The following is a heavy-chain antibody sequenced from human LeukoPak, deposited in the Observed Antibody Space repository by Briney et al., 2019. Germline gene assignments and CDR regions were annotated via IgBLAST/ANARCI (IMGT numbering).Heavy chain of an antibody. CDR1: GFTVSSNY. J-gene: IGHJ1*01. CDR2: IYSGGST. D-gene: IGHD1-26*01. CDR3: ASSSWELIEYFQH. V-gene: IGHV3-66*01. Sequence: GGSLRLSCAASGFTVSSNYMSWVRQAPGKGLEWVSVIYSGGSTYYADSVKGRFTISRDNAKNSLYLQMNSLRAEDTAVYYCASSSWELIEYFQHWGQGTLVTVSS.